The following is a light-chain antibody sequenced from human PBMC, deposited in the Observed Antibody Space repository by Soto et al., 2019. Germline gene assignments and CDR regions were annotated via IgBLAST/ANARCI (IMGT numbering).Light chain of an antibody. CDR1: QGISSF. CDR3: QQVESYPST. CDR2: AAS. V-gene: IGKV1-9*01. Sequence: IQLTQPPSSLSASVGDRVTITCRASQGISSFLAWYQQKPGKAPKLLIYAASSLQSGVPSRFSGSRFGTDFTRTLSRLSPEDFATYYCQQVESYPSTFGGGTKVDIK. J-gene: IGKJ4*01.